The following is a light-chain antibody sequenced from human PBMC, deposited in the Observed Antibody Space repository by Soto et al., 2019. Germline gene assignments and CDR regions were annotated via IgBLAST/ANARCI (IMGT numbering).Light chain of an antibody. V-gene: IGKV3-20*01. CDR3: QQYGSSGT. CDR1: QSFRGL. CDR2: DAY. Sequence: EIVLTQSPATLSLSPVERATLSCRASQSFRGLLAWYQQKPGQAPRLLIYDAYNRVTGIPDRFSGSGSGTDFTLTISRLEPEDFAVYYCQQYGSSGTFGQGTKVDIK. J-gene: IGKJ1*01.